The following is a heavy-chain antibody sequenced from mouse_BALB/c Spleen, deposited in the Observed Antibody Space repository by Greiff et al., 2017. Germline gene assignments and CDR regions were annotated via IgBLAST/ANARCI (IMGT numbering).Heavy chain of an antibody. V-gene: IGHV14-3*02. CDR1: GFNIKDTY. D-gene: IGHD1-2*01. J-gene: IGHJ3*01. CDR3: NAITTATAY. CDR2: IDPANGNT. Sequence: EVQLQQSGAELVKPGASVKLSCTASGFNIKDTYMHWVKQRPEQGLEWIGRIDPANGNTKYDPKFQGKATITADTSSNTAYLQLSSLTSEDTAVYYCNAITTATAYWGQGTLVTVSA.